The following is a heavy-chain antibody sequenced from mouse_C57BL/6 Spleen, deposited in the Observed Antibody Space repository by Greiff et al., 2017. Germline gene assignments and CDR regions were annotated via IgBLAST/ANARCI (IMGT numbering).Heavy chain of an antibody. J-gene: IGHJ3*01. D-gene: IGHD1-1*01. CDR1: GFTFSSYA. V-gene: IGHV5-9-1*02. CDR3: TRDRASITTVVGPFAY. Sequence: DVMLVESGEGLVKPGGSLKLSCAASGFTFSSYAMSWVRQTPEKRLEWVAYISSGGDYIYYADTVNGRFTISRDNARNTLYLQMSSLKSEDTAMYYCTRDRASITTVVGPFAYWGQGTLVTVSA. CDR2: ISSGGDYI.